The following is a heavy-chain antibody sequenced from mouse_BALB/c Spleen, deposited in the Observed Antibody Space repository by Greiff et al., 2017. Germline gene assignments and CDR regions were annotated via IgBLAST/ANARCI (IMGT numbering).Heavy chain of an antibody. CDR1: GYSFTSYY. D-gene: IGHD1-1*01. CDR3: ARATTVVGRDFDY. Sequence: QVQLQQSGPELVKPGASVKISCKASGYSFTSYYIHWVKQRPGQGLEWIGWIFPGSGNTKYNEKFKGKATLTADTSSSTAYMQLSSLTSEDSAVYFCARATTVVGRDFDYWGQGTTLTVSS. J-gene: IGHJ2*01. V-gene: IGHV1-66*01. CDR2: IFPGSGNT.